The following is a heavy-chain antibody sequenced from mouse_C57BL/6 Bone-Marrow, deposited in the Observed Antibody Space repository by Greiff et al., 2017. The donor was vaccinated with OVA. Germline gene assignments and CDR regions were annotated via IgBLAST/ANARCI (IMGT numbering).Heavy chain of an antibody. Sequence: EVHLVESGGGLVKPGGSLKLSCAASGFTFSSYAMSWVRQTPEKRLEWVATISDGGSYTYYPDNVKGRFTISRDNAKNNLYLQMSHLKSEDTAMYYCARDSMVRGDYWGQGTSVTVSS. V-gene: IGHV5-4*01. J-gene: IGHJ4*01. CDR3: ARDSMVRGDY. D-gene: IGHD2-10*02. CDR2: ISDGGSYT. CDR1: GFTFSSYA.